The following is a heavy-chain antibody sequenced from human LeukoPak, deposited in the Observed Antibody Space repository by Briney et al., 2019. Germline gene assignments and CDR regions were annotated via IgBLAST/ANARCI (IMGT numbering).Heavy chain of an antibody. CDR3: ARDPRGPTGYDTISRDTFDY. J-gene: IGHJ4*02. V-gene: IGHV3-30*04. CDR2: IFYDGSTK. CDR1: GFTFSSYA. Sequence: GRSLRLSCAASGFTFSSYAMHWVRQAPGKGLEWVAVIFYDGSTKYYADSVKGRFTISRDNSESTLFLQMDSLRTGDTALYYCARDPRGPTGYDTISRDTFDYWGQGTLVTVSS. D-gene: IGHD2-8*01.